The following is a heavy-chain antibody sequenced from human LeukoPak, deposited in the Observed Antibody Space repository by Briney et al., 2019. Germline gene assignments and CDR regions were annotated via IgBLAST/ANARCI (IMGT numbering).Heavy chain of an antibody. Sequence: PGGSLRLSCAASGFTFSDYYMSWIRQAPGKGLEWVSYISSSGGTKYYADSVKGRFTISRDNAKNSLYLQMNSLRAEDTAVYYCARDRTSPTIFGVEYGWFDPWGQGTLVTVSS. CDR2: ISSSGGTK. V-gene: IGHV3-11*01. D-gene: IGHD3-3*01. CDR1: GFTFSDYY. J-gene: IGHJ5*02. CDR3: ARDRTSPTIFGVEYGWFDP.